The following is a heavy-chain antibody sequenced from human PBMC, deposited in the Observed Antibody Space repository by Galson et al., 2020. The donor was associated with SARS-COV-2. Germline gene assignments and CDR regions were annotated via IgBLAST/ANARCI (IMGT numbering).Heavy chain of an antibody. V-gene: IGHV3-74*01. CDR2: ITSDGSST. D-gene: IGHD4-17*01. Sequence: GGSLRLSCAASGFTFSTYWMHWVRQPPGKGLEWVSRITSDGSSTAYGDPVRGRFTISRDNAKNTLYLQMNSLRAEDTAVYFCARDRGVTTRLAVDGWGQGTTVTVSS. CDR1: GFTFSTYW. J-gene: IGHJ6*02. CDR3: ARDRGVTTRLAVDG.